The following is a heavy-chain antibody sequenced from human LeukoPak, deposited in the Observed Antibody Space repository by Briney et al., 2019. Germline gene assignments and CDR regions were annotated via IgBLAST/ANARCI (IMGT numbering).Heavy chain of an antibody. D-gene: IGHD2-2*01. Sequence: GGSLRLSCAASGFAFGSYAMSWVRQAPGKGLEWVSTITTTGTNSYYADSVKGRFSIFRDNSKNTLYLQMNSLRAEDTAVYYCAKDPTAYCSSTSCYGNWFDPWGQGTLVTVSS. J-gene: IGHJ5*02. V-gene: IGHV3-23*01. CDR1: GFAFGSYA. CDR3: AKDPTAYCSSTSCYGNWFDP. CDR2: ITTTGTNS.